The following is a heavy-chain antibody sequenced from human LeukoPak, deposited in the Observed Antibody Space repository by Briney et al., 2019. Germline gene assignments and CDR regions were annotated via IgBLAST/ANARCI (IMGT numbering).Heavy chain of an antibody. CDR1: GFTLSSYE. CDR3: ARGPYSSNWYVDY. D-gene: IGHD6-13*01. J-gene: IGHJ4*02. V-gene: IGHV3-48*03. Sequence: GGSLRLSCAASGFTLSSYEMNWVRLAPGKGLEWISYISRTGNSIYYADSVKGRFTISRDSAKNSLYLQMNSLRAEDTAVYYCARGPYSSNWYVDYWGQGTLVIVAS. CDR2: ISRTGNSI.